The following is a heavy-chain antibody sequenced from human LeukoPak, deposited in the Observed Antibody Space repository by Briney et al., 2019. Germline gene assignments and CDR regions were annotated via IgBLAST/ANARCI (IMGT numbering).Heavy chain of an antibody. J-gene: IGHJ5*02. CDR1: GYSFTTYW. D-gene: IGHD3-10*02. V-gene: IGHV5-51*01. CDR3: ARYGRGVGASRDWFDP. CDR2: IYPGDSDT. Sequence: GESLKISCKGSGYSFTTYWIGWVRQLPGKGLEWMGIIYPGDSDTSYSPSFQGQVTISADKSISTAYLQWNSLKASDTAIYYCARYGRGVGASRDWFDPWGQGTLVTVSS.